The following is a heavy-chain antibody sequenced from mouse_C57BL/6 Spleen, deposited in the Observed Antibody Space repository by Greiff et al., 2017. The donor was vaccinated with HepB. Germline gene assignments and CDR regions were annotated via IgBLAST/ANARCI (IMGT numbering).Heavy chain of an antibody. CDR1: GYTFTNYW. CDR2: IYPGGGYT. CDR3: ARSYGSSSYYFDY. D-gene: IGHD1-1*01. Sequence: VQGVESGAELVRPGTSVKMSCKASGYTFTNYWIGWAKQRPGHGLEWIGDIYPGGGYTNYNEKFKGKATLTADKSSSTAYMQFSSLTSEDSAIYYCARSYGSSSYYFDYWGQGTTLTVSS. V-gene: IGHV1-63*01. J-gene: IGHJ2*01.